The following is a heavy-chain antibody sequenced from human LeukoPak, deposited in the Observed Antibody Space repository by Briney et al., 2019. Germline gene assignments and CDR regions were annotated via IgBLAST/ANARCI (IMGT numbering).Heavy chain of an antibody. Sequence: SETLSLTCVVYGGSFSGYYWSWIRQPPGKGLEWIGEINHSGSTNYNPSLKSRVTISVDTSKNQFSLKLSSVTAANTAVYYCARVVPAAKYYYGMDVWGQGTTVTVSS. CDR1: GGSFSGYY. D-gene: IGHD2-2*01. J-gene: IGHJ6*02. V-gene: IGHV4-34*01. CDR2: INHSGST. CDR3: ARVVPAAKYYYGMDV.